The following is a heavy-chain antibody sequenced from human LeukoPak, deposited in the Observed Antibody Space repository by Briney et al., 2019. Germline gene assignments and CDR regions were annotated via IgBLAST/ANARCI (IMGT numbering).Heavy chain of an antibody. D-gene: IGHD1-20*01. Sequence: ASVKVSCKTSGYTFTKYLIHWVRQAPGQGLEWVGTINPNGDATNYAPRLQGRLTLAQDTSTSTVYMELRGLTPDDTAVYYCARPLFCAFDNCGYWLDPWGPGTLVTVSS. J-gene: IGHJ5*02. CDR2: INPNGDAT. CDR1: GYTFTKYL. V-gene: IGHV1-46*01. CDR3: ARPLFCAFDNCGYWLDP.